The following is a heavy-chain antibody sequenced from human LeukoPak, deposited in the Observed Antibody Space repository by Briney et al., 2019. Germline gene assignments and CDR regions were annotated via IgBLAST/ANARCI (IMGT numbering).Heavy chain of an antibody. D-gene: IGHD3-3*01. CDR1: GGTFSSYA. J-gene: IGHJ4*02. V-gene: IGHV1-69*05. CDR2: IIPIFGTA. CDR3: AXXCLEFYQEDVYYFDY. Sequence: SVKVSCKASGGTFSSYAISWVRQAPGQGLEWMGGIIPIFGTANYAQKFQGRVTITTDESTSTAYMELSSLRSEDTAVYYCAXXCLEFYQEDVYYFDYWGQGTLVTVSS.